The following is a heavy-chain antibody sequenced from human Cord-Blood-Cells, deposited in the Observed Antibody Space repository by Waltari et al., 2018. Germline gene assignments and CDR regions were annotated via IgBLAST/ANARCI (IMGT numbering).Heavy chain of an antibody. V-gene: IGHV4-34*01. CDR3: ARGQVIVLDY. D-gene: IGHD3-22*01. CDR2: INHSGST. J-gene: IGHJ4*02. Sequence: QVQLQQWGAGLLKPSETLSLTCAVYGGSFSGYYWSWIRQPPGKGLVWIGEINHSGSTNYHPSLKSRVTISVDTSKNQFSLKLSYVTAADTAVYYCARGQVIVLDYWGQGTLVTVSS. CDR1: GGSFSGYY.